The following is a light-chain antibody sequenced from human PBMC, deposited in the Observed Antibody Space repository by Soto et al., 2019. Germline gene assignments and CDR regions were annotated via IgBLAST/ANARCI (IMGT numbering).Light chain of an antibody. J-gene: IGKJ1*01. CDR2: GVS. CDR3: RLYSILRT. CDR1: QSVGSRF. V-gene: IGKV3-20*01. Sequence: ESVLTQSPAALSLYPGESATLSCRASQSVGSRFVAWYQQNTGQAPRLVIHGVSTRATGIPDRLSGRGSGTHLTLTSCSLEPYQFTVYYCRLYSILRTSGQGTKVDI.